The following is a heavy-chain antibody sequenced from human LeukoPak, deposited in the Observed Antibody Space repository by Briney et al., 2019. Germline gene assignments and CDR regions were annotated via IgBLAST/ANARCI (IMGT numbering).Heavy chain of an antibody. CDR1: GFTFSAYS. CDR3: ARGGEGITAVGRVYYYMDV. CDR2: VSRSSTTI. V-gene: IGHV3-48*04. J-gene: IGHJ6*03. D-gene: IGHD3-16*01. Sequence: GGSLRLSCAASGFTFSAYSMNWVRQAPGKGLEWVSYVSRSSTTIDYADSVKGRFTISRDNAKTSLYLQMNSLRAEDTAVYYCARGGEGITAVGRVYYYMDVWGKGTTVTVSS.